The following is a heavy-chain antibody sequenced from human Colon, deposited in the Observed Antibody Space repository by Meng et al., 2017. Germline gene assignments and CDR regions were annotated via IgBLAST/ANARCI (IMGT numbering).Heavy chain of an antibody. CDR1: GFTFSDHY. D-gene: IGHD1-26*01. Sequence: GGSLRHSCAASGFTFSDHYMDWVRQAPGKGLEWVGRTRNRANSYTTEYAASVKGRFTISRDDSKNSLYVQMNSLKTEDTAVYFCARAAVAGVGATPYYFDYWGQGTLVTVSS. CDR3: ARAAVAGVGATPYYFDY. V-gene: IGHV3-72*01. CDR2: TRNRANSYTT. J-gene: IGHJ4*02.